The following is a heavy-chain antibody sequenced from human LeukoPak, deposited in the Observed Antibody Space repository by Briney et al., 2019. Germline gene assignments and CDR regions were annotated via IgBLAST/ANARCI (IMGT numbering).Heavy chain of an antibody. Sequence: GGSLRLSCAASGFPFISYAMTWVRQAPGRGLEWVSAISGSGGRTSYAASVKDRFNISRDNSKNTLYLQMNSLTAEDTAVYYCANAHHSYRIAVAGIDYWGQGTLVTVSS. V-gene: IGHV3-23*01. J-gene: IGHJ4*02. CDR2: ISGSGGRT. D-gene: IGHD6-19*01. CDR1: GFPFISYA. CDR3: ANAHHSYRIAVAGIDY.